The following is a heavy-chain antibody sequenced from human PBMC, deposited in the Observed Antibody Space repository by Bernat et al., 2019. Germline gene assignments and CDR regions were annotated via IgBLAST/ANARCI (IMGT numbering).Heavy chain of an antibody. CDR1: GGSFSGYY. V-gene: IGHV4-34*01. CDR3: ARGGDIVVVTAARLHDAFDI. J-gene: IGHJ3*02. D-gene: IGHD2-2*01. Sequence: QVQLQQWGAGLLKPSETLSLTCAVYGGSFSGYYWSWIRQPPGKGLEWIGEINHSGSTNYNPSLKSRVTISVDTSKNQFSLKLSSVTAADTAVYYCARGGDIVVVTAARLHDAFDIWGQGTMVTVSS. CDR2: INHSGST.